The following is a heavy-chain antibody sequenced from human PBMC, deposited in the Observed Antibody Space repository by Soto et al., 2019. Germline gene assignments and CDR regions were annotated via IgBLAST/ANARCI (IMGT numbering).Heavy chain of an antibody. CDR3: ARDTKSSSSWFYPDY. Sequence: LRLSCAASGFTFSRYAMHWVRQAPGKGLEWVTLISFDGSNKYYADSVKGRFTISRDNSKNTLYLQMNSLRAEDTAVYHCARDTKSSSSWFYPDYWGQGALVTVSS. CDR2: ISFDGSNK. CDR1: GFTFSRYA. D-gene: IGHD6-13*01. V-gene: IGHV3-30-3*01. J-gene: IGHJ4*02.